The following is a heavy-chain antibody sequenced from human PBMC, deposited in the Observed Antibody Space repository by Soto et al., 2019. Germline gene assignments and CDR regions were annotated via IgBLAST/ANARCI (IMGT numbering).Heavy chain of an antibody. D-gene: IGHD3-10*01. CDR3: ARDRGINWFDP. V-gene: IGHV4-59*01. CDR1: GGSISSYY. Sequence: TLSLTCTVSGGSISSYYWSWIRQPPGKGLEWIGYIYYSGSTNYNPSLKNRVTISVDTSKNQFSLKLSSVTAADTAVYYCARDRGINWFDPWGQGTLVTVSS. CDR2: IYYSGST. J-gene: IGHJ5*02.